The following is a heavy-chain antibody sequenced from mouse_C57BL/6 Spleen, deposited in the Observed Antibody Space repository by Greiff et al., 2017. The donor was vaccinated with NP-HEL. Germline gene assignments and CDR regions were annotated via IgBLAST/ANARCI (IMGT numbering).Heavy chain of an antibody. CDR1: GYTFTSYW. V-gene: IGHV1-72*01. CDR3: ARGTVVAYYYAMDY. Sequence: QVQLKQPGAELVKPGASVKLSCKASGYTFTSYWMHWVKQRPGRGLEWIGRIDPNSGGTKYNEKFKSKATLTVDKPSSTAYMQLSSLTSEDSAVYYCARGTVVAYYYAMDYWGQGTSVTVSS. D-gene: IGHD1-1*01. J-gene: IGHJ4*01. CDR2: IDPNSGGT.